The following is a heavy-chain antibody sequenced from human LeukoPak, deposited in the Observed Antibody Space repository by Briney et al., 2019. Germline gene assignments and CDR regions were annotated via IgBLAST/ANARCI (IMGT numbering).Heavy chain of an antibody. V-gene: IGHV3-30*04. CDR2: ISYDGSNK. CDR3: ARPSGYSGYDTFDY. Sequence: PGRSLRLSCAASGFTFSSYAMHWVRQAPGKGLEWEAVISYDGSNKYYADSVKGRFTISRDNSKNTLYLQMNSLRAEDTAVYYCARPSGYSGYDTFDYWGQGTLVTVSS. J-gene: IGHJ4*02. CDR1: GFTFSSYA. D-gene: IGHD5-12*01.